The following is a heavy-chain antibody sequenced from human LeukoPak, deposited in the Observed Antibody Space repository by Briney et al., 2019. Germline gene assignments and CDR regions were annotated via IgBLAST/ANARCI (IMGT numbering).Heavy chain of an antibody. D-gene: IGHD4-17*01. J-gene: IGHJ4*02. Sequence: PGRSLRLSCAASGFTFSSYAMHWVRQAPGKGLEWVAVISYDGSNKYYADSVKGRFTISRDNSKNTLYLQMNSLRAEDTAVYYCATDGDGQGGDYWGQGTLVTVSS. CDR1: GFTFSSYA. V-gene: IGHV3-30*14. CDR2: ISYDGSNK. CDR3: ATDGDGQGGDY.